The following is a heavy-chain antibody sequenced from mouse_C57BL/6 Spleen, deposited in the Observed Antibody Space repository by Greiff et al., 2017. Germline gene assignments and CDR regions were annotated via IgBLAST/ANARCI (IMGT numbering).Heavy chain of an antibody. D-gene: IGHD1-1*01. J-gene: IGHJ2*01. CDR2: ISSGGSYT. CDR1: GFTFSSYG. Sequence: EVQLQESGGDLVKPGGSLKLSCAASGFTFSSYGMSWVRQTPDKRLEWVATISSGGSYTYYPDSVKGRFTISRDNAKNTLYLQMSSLKSEDTAMYYCARHYGSTQYYFDYWGQGTTLTVSS. V-gene: IGHV5-6*01. CDR3: ARHYGSTQYYFDY.